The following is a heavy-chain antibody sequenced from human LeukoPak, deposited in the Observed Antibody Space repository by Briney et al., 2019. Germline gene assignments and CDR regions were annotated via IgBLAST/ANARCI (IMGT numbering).Heavy chain of an antibody. D-gene: IGHD3-3*01. CDR1: GFTFSRHA. J-gene: IGHJ3*02. CDR2: LSGTGGST. CDR3: AKALSRGVRSGHYDDETAFDI. Sequence: PGGSLRLSCEASGFTFSRHAMSWVRQAPGKGLEWVSSLSGTGGSTYYADSVKGRLTVSRDNSRNMLYLEMNSLRAEDTAVYYCAKALSRGVRSGHYDDETAFDIWGQGTMVTVSS. V-gene: IGHV3-23*01.